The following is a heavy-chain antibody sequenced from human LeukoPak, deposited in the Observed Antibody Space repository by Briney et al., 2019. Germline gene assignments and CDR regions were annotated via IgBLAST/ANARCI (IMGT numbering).Heavy chain of an antibody. J-gene: IGHJ4*02. D-gene: IGHD6-13*01. CDR2: IYYSGST. CDR1: GGSISSYY. V-gene: IGHV4-59*01. Sequence: SETLSLTCTVSGGSISSYYWSWIRQPPGKGLEWIGYIYYSGSTNYNPSLKSRVTISVDTSKNQFSLKLSSVTAADTVVYYCARAGVSSSWYYFDYWGQGTLVTVSS. CDR3: ARAGVSSSWYYFDY.